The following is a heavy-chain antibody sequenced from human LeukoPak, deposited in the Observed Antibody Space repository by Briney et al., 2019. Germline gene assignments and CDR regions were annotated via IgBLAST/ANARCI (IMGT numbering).Heavy chain of an antibody. J-gene: IGHJ4*02. CDR3: ARDLINGYFDY. CDR2: ISAKNGNR. CDR1: GYTFTQYG. D-gene: IGHD2-8*01. Sequence: GASVKVSCKASGYTFTQYGMSWLRQAPGQGLEWMGWISAKNGNRDYAQKLQGRVTMTTDTSTSTAYMELRSLRSDDTAVYYCARDLINGYFDYWGQGTLVTVSS. V-gene: IGHV1-18*01.